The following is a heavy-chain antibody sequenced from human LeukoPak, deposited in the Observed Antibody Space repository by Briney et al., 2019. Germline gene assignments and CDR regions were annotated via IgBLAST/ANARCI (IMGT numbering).Heavy chain of an antibody. J-gene: IGHJ6*03. CDR2: IYYSRST. CDR1: GGSISSGGYY. Sequence: SETLSLTCTVFGGSISSGGYYWSWIRQHPGKGLEWIGYIYYSRSTYYNPSLKSRVTISVDTSKNQFSLKLSSVTAADTAVYYCARDAGTWGYYYYMDVWGKGTTVTVSS. V-gene: IGHV4-31*03. D-gene: IGHD1-1*01. CDR3: ARDAGTWGYYYYMDV.